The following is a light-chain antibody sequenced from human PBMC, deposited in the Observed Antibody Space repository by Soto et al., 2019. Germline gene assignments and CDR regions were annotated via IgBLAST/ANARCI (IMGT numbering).Light chain of an antibody. V-gene: IGKV1-39*01. CDR1: QSISSY. J-gene: IGKJ4*01. CDR3: QQSYSPLT. CDR2: AAS. Sequence: DIQMTQSPSSLSASVGDRVTITCRASQSISSYLNWYQQKPGKAPKLLIYAASSLQSGVPSRFSGSGSATDFTLTISSLQPEDFATYYCQQSYSPLTFGGGTKVEIK.